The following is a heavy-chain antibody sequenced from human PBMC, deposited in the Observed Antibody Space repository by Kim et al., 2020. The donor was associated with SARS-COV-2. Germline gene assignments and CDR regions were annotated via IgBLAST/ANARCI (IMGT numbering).Heavy chain of an antibody. Sequence: GGSLRLSCAASGFTFSSYSMNWVRQAPGKGLEWVSSISSSSSYIYYADSVKGRFTISRDNAKNSLYLQMNSLRAEDTAVYYCARGPDYGDYRDKEAFDIWGQGTMVTVSS. CDR2: ISSSSSYI. D-gene: IGHD4-17*01. J-gene: IGHJ3*02. CDR3: ARGPDYGDYRDKEAFDI. V-gene: IGHV3-21*01. CDR1: GFTFSSYS.